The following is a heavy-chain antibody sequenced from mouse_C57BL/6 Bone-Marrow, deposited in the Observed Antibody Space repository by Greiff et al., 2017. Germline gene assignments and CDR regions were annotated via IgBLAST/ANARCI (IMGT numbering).Heavy chain of an antibody. Sequence: VQLQQPGAELVMPGASVKLSCKASGYTFTSYWMHWVKQRPGQGLEWIGEIDPSDSYTNYNQKFKGKSTLTVDKSSSTAYMQLSSLTSEDSAVYYCASQLGLRGDMDYWGQGTSVTVSS. V-gene: IGHV1-69*01. CDR2: IDPSDSYT. CDR1: GYTFTSYW. CDR3: ASQLGLRGDMDY. D-gene: IGHD3-1*01. J-gene: IGHJ4*01.